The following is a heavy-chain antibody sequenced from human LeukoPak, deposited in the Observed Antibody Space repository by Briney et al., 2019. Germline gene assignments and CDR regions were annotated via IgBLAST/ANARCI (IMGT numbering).Heavy chain of an antibody. V-gene: IGHV3-33*08. J-gene: IGHJ4*02. CDR2: IWYDGSNK. CDR3: ARVYGSGRGYFDY. D-gene: IGHD3-10*01. Sequence: PGGSLRLSCSASGFTFSTLSMHWVRQAPGKGLEWVAVIWYDGSNKYYADSVKGRFTISRDNSKNTLYLQMNSLRAEDTAVYYCARVYGSGRGYFDYWGQGTLVTVSS. CDR1: GFTFSTLS.